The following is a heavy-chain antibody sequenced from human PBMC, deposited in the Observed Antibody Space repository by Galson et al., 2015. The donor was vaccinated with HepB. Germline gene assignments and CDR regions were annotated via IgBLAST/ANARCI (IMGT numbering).Heavy chain of an antibody. J-gene: IGHJ6*02. Sequence: SLRLSCAASGFTFSSYAMTWVRQAPGKGLEWVSTISGNGVKTYYAASVRGRSTISRDNSQNTLYLQMNTLGDEDTAMYFCAKDVARQWLIPSRRNPQYYYYGMDVWGQGTMVTASS. CDR2: ISGNGVKT. V-gene: IGHV3-23*01. CDR1: GFTFSSYA. CDR3: AKDVARQWLIPSRRNPQYYYYGMDV. D-gene: IGHD6-19*01.